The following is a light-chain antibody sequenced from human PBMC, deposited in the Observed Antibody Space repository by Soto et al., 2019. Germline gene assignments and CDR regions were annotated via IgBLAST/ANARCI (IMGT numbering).Light chain of an antibody. CDR1: QSVSSSY. V-gene: IGKV3-20*01. J-gene: IGKJ1*01. Sequence: VMTQSPATLSVSPGDRATLSCRASQSVSSSYLAWYQQKPGQAPRLLIYGASSRATGIPDRFSGSGSGTDFTLTISRLEPEDFAVYYCQQYGSSLTWTFGQGTKVDIK. CDR2: GAS. CDR3: QQYGSSLTWT.